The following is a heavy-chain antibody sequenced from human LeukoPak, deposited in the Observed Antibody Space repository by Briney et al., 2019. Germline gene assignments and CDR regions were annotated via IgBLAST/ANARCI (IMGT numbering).Heavy chain of an antibody. Sequence: PGRSLRLSCAASGFTFSSYAMHWVRQAPGKGLEWVAVISYDGSNKYYADSVKGRFTISRDNAKNSLYLQMNSLRAEDTAVYYCARDVITIFGVVPNDAFDIWGQGTMVTVSS. CDR1: GFTFSSYA. CDR3: ARDVITIFGVVPNDAFDI. D-gene: IGHD3-3*01. CDR2: ISYDGSNK. V-gene: IGHV3-30-3*01. J-gene: IGHJ3*02.